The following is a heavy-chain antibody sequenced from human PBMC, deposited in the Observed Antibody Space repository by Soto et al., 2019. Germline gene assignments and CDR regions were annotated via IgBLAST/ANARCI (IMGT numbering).Heavy chain of an antibody. CDR1: GGSISSGGYA. CDR3: ARGHYGGHAMDV. D-gene: IGHD4-17*01. CDR2: IYLTGVT. J-gene: IGHJ6*02. V-gene: IGHV4-30-2*06. Sequence: TLSLNCAVSGGSISSGGYAWAWIRQSPGKGLEWIGYIYLTGVTYYNPSLKSRVTISVDKSKSQFSLRLSSVTAADTAVYYCARGHYGGHAMDVWGQGTTVTVSS.